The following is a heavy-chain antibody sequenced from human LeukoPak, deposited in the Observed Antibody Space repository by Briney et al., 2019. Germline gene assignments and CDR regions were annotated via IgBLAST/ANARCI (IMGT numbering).Heavy chain of an antibody. CDR3: ARGPRGYSYGSNYYYYGMDV. D-gene: IGHD5-18*01. V-gene: IGHV4-34*01. J-gene: IGHJ6*02. CDR1: GGSFSGYY. CDR2: INHSGST. Sequence: SETLSLTCAVYGGSFSGYYWSWIRQPPGKGLEWIGEINHSGSTNYNPSLKSRVTISVDTSKNQFSLKLSSVTAADTAVYYYARGPRGYSYGSNYYYYGMDVWGQGTTVTVSS.